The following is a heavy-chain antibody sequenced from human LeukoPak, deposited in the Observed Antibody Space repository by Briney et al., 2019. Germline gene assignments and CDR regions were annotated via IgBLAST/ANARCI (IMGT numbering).Heavy chain of an antibody. Sequence: GGSLRLSCTASGFTFAEHAMTWVRQAPGKGLEWVSAISGNGGTTYYADSVKGRFSISRDNSKNTLYLQTNSLRAEDTALYYCARAHDNCGGDCSPLDYNDYWGQGTLVTVSS. CDR1: GFTFAEHA. CDR2: ISGNGGTT. CDR3: ARAHDNCGGDCSPLDYNDY. D-gene: IGHD2-21*02. V-gene: IGHV3-23*01. J-gene: IGHJ4*02.